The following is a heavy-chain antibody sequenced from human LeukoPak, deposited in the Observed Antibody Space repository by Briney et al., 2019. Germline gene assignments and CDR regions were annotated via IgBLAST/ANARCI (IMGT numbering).Heavy chain of an antibody. CDR2: INPSGGST. J-gene: IGHJ4*02. V-gene: IGHV1-46*01. CDR1: GYTFTSYY. CDR3: ARVGGSGSYYAYLTYYFDY. Sequence: ASVKVSCKASGYTFTSYYMHWVRQAPGQGLEWMGIINPSGGSTSYAQKFQGRVTMTRDTSISTAYMELSRLRSDDTAVYYCARVGGSGSYYAYLTYYFDYWGQGTLVTVSS. D-gene: IGHD1-26*01.